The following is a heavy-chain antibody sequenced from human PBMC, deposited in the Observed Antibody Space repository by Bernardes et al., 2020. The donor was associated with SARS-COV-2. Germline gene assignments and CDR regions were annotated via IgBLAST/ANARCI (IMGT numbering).Heavy chain of an antibody. D-gene: IGHD2-15*01. Sequence: GGSLRVSCAASGFTVSNNCMTWVRQAPGKGLEWVAIIYDDDRTYYADSVKGRFTISRDNSKNTVYLQMHSLRVEDTGLYYCARDVVVVVGATTFSSESSFYYGMDVWGQGTTVTVSS. J-gene: IGHJ6*02. CDR3: ARDVVVVVGATTFSSESSFYYGMDV. CDR1: GFTVSNNC. CDR2: IYDDDRT. V-gene: IGHV3-66*01.